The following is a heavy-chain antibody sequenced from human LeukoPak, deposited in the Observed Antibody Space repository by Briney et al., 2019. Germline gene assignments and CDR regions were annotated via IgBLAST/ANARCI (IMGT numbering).Heavy chain of an antibody. Sequence: GASVKVSCKASGYTFTGYYMHWVRQAPGQGLEWMGWINPNSGGTNYAQKFQGRVTMTRDTSISTAYMELSRLRSDDTAVYYCASETYGSGSYYRAPVGDWGQGTLVTVSS. CDR3: ASETYGSGSYYRAPVGD. J-gene: IGHJ4*02. CDR1: GYTFTGYY. CDR2: INPNSGGT. D-gene: IGHD3-10*01. V-gene: IGHV1-2*02.